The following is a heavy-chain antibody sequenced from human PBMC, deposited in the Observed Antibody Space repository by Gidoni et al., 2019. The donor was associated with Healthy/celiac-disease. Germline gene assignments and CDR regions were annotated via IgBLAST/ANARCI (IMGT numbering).Heavy chain of an antibody. CDR1: GFPFSHSG. CDR2: IKSKTDGGTT. Sequence: EVQLVESGGGLVKPGGSLRLSCAASGFPFSHSGTNWVRQAHGKGLEWVGRIKSKTDGGTTDYAAPVKGRFTISRDDSKNTLYLQMNSLKTEDTAVYYCTTERTVTTFFIRVYYFDYWDQGTLVTVSS. V-gene: IGHV3-15*07. CDR3: TTERTVTTFFIRVYYFDY. J-gene: IGHJ4*02. D-gene: IGHD4-17*01.